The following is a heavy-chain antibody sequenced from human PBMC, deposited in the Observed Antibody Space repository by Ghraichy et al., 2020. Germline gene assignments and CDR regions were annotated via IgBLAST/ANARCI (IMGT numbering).Heavy chain of an antibody. CDR3: AREIDQLRYFDS. Sequence: SETLPTCAVSGDSIISNNWWSWVRQPPGKGLEWVGAIFHSGSTNYNPSLKSRITISLDKSKNQFSLKMTSVTAADTAVYYCAREIDQLRYFDSWGQGTLVTVSS. V-gene: IGHV4-4*02. CDR2: IFHSGST. J-gene: IGHJ4*02. D-gene: IGHD2-2*01. CDR1: GDSIISNNW.